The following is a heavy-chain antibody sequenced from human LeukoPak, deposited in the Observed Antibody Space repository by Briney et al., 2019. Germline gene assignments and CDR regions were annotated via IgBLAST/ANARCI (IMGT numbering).Heavy chain of an antibody. Sequence: SETLSLTCTVSGDSISSYYWSWIRQPPGKGLEWIGYIYYSGSTNYNPSLKSRVTISVDTSKNQFSLKLSSVTAADTAVYYCAKTTVTDYYYGMDVWGQGTTVTVSS. CDR1: GDSISSYY. CDR3: AKTTVTDYYYGMDV. CDR2: IYYSGST. J-gene: IGHJ6*02. D-gene: IGHD4-11*01. V-gene: IGHV4-59*12.